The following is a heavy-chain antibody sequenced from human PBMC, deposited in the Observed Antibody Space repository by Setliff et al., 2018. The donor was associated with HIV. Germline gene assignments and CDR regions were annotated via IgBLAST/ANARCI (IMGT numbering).Heavy chain of an antibody. J-gene: IGHJ6*03. CDR1: GGSISNYY. V-gene: IGHV4-59*01. D-gene: IGHD3-3*01. CDR3: ARSYYNFANGYYYYYYMDV. Sequence: SETLSLTCTVSGGSISNYYWNWIRQPPGKGLEWIGYIYYSGSTNYNPSLKSRVTISVDTSKNQFSLKLSSVTAADTAVYYCARSYYNFANGYYYYYYMDVWGKGTTVTVSS. CDR2: IYYSGST.